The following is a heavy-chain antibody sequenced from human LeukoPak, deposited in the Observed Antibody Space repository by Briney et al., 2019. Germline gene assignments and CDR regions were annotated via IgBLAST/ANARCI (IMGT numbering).Heavy chain of an antibody. Sequence: PSETLSLTCTVSGGSISSYYWSWIRQPPGKGLEWIGYIYYSGSTNYNPSLKSRVTISVDTSKNQSSLKLSSVTAADTAVYYCARRSSSASHDYWGQGTLVTVSS. J-gene: IGHJ4*02. V-gene: IGHV4-59*08. CDR2: IYYSGST. CDR1: GGSISSYY. D-gene: IGHD6-6*01. CDR3: ARRSSSASHDY.